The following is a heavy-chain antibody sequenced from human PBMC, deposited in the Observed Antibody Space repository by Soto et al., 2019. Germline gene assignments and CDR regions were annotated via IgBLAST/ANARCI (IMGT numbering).Heavy chain of an antibody. V-gene: IGHV2-5*02. CDR1: GFSLSTSGVG. J-gene: IGHJ4*02. Sequence: QITLKESGPPLVKPTQTLTLTCTFSGFSLSTSGVGVGWIRQPPGKALEWLALIYWDDDKRYSPSLKSRLTITKDTSKNQVVLTMTNMDPVDTATYYCAHSVEEGYSSGWIDYWGQGTLVTVSS. CDR3: AHSVEEGYSSGWIDY. D-gene: IGHD6-19*01. CDR2: IYWDDDK.